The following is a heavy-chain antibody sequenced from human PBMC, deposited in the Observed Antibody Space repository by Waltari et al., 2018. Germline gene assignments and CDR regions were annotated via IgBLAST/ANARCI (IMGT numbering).Heavy chain of an antibody. J-gene: IGHJ4*02. V-gene: IGHV3-23*01. Sequence: EVQLLESGGGLVQPGGSLRLSCAASGFPFNRYAMSWVRQAPGKGLEWVSGISGSGGSTYYADSVKGRFTISRDNSKNTLYLQMNSLRAEDTAVYYCAKSLEGSGSYPTFDYWGQGTLVTVSS. CDR2: ISGSGGST. D-gene: IGHD3-10*01. CDR3: AKSLEGSGSYPTFDY. CDR1: GFPFNRYA.